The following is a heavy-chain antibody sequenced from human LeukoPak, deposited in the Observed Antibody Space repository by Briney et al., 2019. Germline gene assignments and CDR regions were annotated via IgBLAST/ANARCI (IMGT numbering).Heavy chain of an antibody. CDR1: GFTFSSYA. V-gene: IGHV3-23*01. Sequence: PGGSLRLSCAASGFTFSSYAMSWVRQAPGKGLEWVSAISGSGGSTYYADSVKGRFTISRDNSKNTLYLRMNSLRAKDTAVYYCAKDGYSSGWSREDGMDVWGQGTTVTVSS. D-gene: IGHD6-19*01. CDR3: AKDGYSSGWSREDGMDV. J-gene: IGHJ6*02. CDR2: ISGSGGST.